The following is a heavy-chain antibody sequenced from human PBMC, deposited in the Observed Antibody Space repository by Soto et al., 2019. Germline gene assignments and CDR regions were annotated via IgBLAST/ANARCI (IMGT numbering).Heavy chain of an antibody. CDR1: GFTFSDYY. D-gene: IGHD6-6*01. CDR2: ISSTGTYT. V-gene: IGHV3-11*05. J-gene: IGHJ4*02. CDR3: ARDPSRRSPPDY. Sequence: QVQLVESGGGLVKPGGSLRLSCAASGFTFSDYYMTWIRQAPGKGLEWVSYISSTGTYTNYADSVKGRFTISRDNAKNSLSLQMSRLRDEDTAVYYCARDPSRRSPPDYWGQGTLVTVSS.